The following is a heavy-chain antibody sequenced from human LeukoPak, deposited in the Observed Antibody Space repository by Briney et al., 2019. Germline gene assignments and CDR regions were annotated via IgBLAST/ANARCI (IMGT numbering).Heavy chain of an antibody. CDR2: IKSKTNGGTT. CDR1: GFTFSSYE. Sequence: PGGSLRLSCAAPGFTFSSYEMNWVRQAPGKGLEWVGRIKSKTNGGTTDYAAPVKGRFTISRDDSKNMLYLQMSSLRTEDTAVYYCTTAPIACSGDSCHRSDHDKYYIDVWGKGSTVTVSS. CDR3: TTAPIACSGDSCHRSDHDKYYIDV. V-gene: IGHV3-15*01. D-gene: IGHD2-15*01. J-gene: IGHJ6*03.